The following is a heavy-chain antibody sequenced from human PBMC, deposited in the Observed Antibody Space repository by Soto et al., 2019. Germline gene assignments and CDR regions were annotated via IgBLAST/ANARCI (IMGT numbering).Heavy chain of an antibody. V-gene: IGHV3-49*03. D-gene: IGHD2-8*01. J-gene: IGHJ4*02. CDR1: VFTFGDFA. CDR3: SRALRGKWLQSSSHYYFDY. CDR2: IPSTSYGGTT. Sequence: GSLLLSCAASVFTFGDFAMSWFRRTPGKGLDLVGYIPSTSYGGTTEYAASVKGRFFISRDDSKSIAYLQMNSLTREDSGLYYCSRALRGKWLQSSSHYYFDYWGQGTPVTVSS.